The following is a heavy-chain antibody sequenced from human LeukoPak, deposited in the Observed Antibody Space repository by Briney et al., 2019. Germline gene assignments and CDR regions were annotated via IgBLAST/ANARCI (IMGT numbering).Heavy chain of an antibody. V-gene: IGHV3-73*01. J-gene: IGHJ6*03. CDR1: GFTFSGSA. CDR2: IRSKANSYAT. D-gene: IGHD3-3*01. CDR3: TRHAYTDYDFWSGYLPPYYNYYYMDV. Sequence: GGSLRLSCAASGFTFSGSAMHWVRQASGKGLEWVGRIRSKANSYATAYAASVKGRFTISRDDSKNTAYLQMNSLKTEDTAVYYCTRHAYTDYDFWSGYLPPYYNYYYMDVWGKGTTVTVSS.